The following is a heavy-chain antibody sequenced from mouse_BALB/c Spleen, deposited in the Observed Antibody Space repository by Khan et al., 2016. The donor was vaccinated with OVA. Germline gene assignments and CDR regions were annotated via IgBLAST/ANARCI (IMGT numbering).Heavy chain of an antibody. CDR3: VRSPYGNFAY. CDR1: GFTFSTYA. Sequence: EVQLVETGGGLVKPGGSLKLSCAASGFTFSTYAMSWVRQTPEKRLEWVATISSDGDYTYFPDNVTGRFTISRDNAKNTLCLQMTSLGSEDSAMYYCVRSPYGNFAYWGQGTLVTVSA. CDR2: ISSDGDYT. D-gene: IGHD2-1*01. J-gene: IGHJ3*01. V-gene: IGHV5-9-3*01.